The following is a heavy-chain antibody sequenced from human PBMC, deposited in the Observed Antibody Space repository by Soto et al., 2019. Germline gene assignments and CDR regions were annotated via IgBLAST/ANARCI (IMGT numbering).Heavy chain of an antibody. Sequence: SETLSLTCIVSGGSISSYYWTWIRQSPWKGLEWIGYIHHSGTTNYNPALKSRVTISVDTSKNQFSLKLRSVTAADTAVYYCARVIAARRRGAFDIWGQGPMVTVSS. CDR3: ARVIAARRRGAFDI. D-gene: IGHD6-6*01. V-gene: IGHV4-59*01. CDR2: IHHSGTT. CDR1: GGSISSYY. J-gene: IGHJ3*02.